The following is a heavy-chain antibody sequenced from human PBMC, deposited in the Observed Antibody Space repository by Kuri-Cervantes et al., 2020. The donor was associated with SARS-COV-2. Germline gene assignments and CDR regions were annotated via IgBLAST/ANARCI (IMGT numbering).Heavy chain of an antibody. D-gene: IGHD3-16*01. CDR2: INPSGGST. CDR1: GYTFTSYY. J-gene: IGHJ6*02. Sequence: ASVKVSCKASGYTFTSYYMHWGRQAPGQGLEWMGIINPSGGSTSYAQKFQGRVTMTRDTSTSTVYMELSSLRSEDTAVYYCARATRGRDSHGLDYYGMGVWGQGTTVTVSS. CDR3: ARATRGRDSHGLDYYGMGV. V-gene: IGHV1-46*01.